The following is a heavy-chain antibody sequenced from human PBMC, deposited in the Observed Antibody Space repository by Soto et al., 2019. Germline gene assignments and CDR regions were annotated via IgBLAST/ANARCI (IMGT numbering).Heavy chain of an antibody. CDR2: MNPNSGDT. V-gene: IGHV1-8*01. CDR1: GYSFNYD. D-gene: IGHD3-16*01. J-gene: IGHJ6*02. Sequence: QVQLVQSGAEVKKPGASVKVSCKASGYSFNYDINWVRQATGQGPEWLGWMNPNSGDTVYATKFRGRVTITTHTSISTAYMALSTLRFEDTAVYYCARDPPDCPLRFGTNGLDVWGQGNTVTVSS. CDR3: ARDPPDCPLRFGTNGLDV.